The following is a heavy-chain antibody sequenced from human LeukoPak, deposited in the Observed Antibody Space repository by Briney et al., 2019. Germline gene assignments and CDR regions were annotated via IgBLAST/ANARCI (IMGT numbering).Heavy chain of an antibody. J-gene: IGHJ4*02. Sequence: ASVKVSCKASGYTFTSYYMHWVRQAPGQGLEWMGIINPSGGSTSYAQKFQGRVTMTRDTSTSTVYMELSSLRSEDTAVYYCARHRGGQAAADYYFDYWGQGTLVTVSS. D-gene: IGHD6-13*01. CDR2: INPSGGST. CDR3: ARHRGGQAAADYYFDY. V-gene: IGHV1-46*01. CDR1: GYTFTSYY.